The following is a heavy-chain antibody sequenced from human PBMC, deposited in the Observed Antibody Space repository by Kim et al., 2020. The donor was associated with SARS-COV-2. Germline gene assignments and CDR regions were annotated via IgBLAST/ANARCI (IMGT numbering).Heavy chain of an antibody. V-gene: IGHV1-2*06. J-gene: IGHJ5*02. CDR2: INPNSGDT. CDR1: GYIFTDYY. D-gene: IGHD1-26*01. CDR3: VRGKFCCSSGAFDP. Sequence: ASVKVSCKASGYIFTDYYMYWVRQAPGQGLEWMGRINPNSGDTNYAQRFQGRVTMTRDTSMSTAYMELSRLRSDDTAVYYCVRGKFCCSSGAFDPWGQGTLVTVSS.